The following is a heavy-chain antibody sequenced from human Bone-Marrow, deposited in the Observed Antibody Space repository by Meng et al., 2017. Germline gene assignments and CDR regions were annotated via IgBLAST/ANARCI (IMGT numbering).Heavy chain of an antibody. Sequence: QAHLKGSGPGLVKPSGAVFLTCAVSGASISSSHWWGWVREPPGKGLEWIGEIYHDGSTNYTPSLKSRVTISVDKSKNQFSLKLSSVTAADTAVYYCARAAYDIWSGYAPWGQGSLVTVSS. CDR3: ARAAYDIWSGYAP. CDR2: IYHDGST. J-gene: IGHJ5*02. D-gene: IGHD3-3*01. CDR1: GASISSSHW. V-gene: IGHV4-4*02.